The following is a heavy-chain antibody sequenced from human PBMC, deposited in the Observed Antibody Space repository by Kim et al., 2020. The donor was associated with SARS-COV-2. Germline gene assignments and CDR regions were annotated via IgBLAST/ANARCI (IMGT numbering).Heavy chain of an antibody. Sequence: GGSLRLSCAASGFTFSSYAMHWVRQAPGKGLEWVAVISYDGSNKYYADSVKGRFTISRDNSKNTLYLQMNSLRAEDTAVYYCARARGGNYYYGMDVWGQGTTVTVSS. CDR2: ISYDGSNK. D-gene: IGHD3-16*01. CDR1: GFTFSSYA. V-gene: IGHV3-30-3*01. J-gene: IGHJ6*02. CDR3: ARARGGNYYYGMDV.